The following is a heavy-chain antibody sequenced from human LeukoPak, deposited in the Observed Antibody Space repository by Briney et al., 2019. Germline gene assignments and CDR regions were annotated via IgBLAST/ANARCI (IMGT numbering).Heavy chain of an antibody. CDR2: ISGSGGST. D-gene: IGHD3-22*01. Sequence: GGSLRLPCAASGFTFSSYAMSWVRQAPGKGLEWVSAISGSGGSTYYADSVKGRFTISRDNSKNTLYLQMNSLRAEDTAVYYCAKVRRTYYYDSSGYLDYWGQGTLVTVSS. J-gene: IGHJ4*02. V-gene: IGHV3-23*01. CDR1: GFTFSSYA. CDR3: AKVRRTYYYDSSGYLDY.